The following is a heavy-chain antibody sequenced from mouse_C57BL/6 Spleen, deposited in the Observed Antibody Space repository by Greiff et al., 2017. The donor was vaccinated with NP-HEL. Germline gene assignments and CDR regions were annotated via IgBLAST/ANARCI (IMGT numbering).Heavy chain of an antibody. V-gene: IGHV1-54*01. CDR2: INPGSGGT. CDR3: ARGGNWDYFDY. D-gene: IGHD4-1*01. Sequence: QVQLQQSGAELVRPGTSVKVSCKASGYTFTNYLIEWVKQRPGQGLEWIGVINPGSGGTNYNEKFKGKAKLTADKSSSTAYMQLSRLTSDDSAVYFCARGGNWDYFDYWGQGTTLTVSS. J-gene: IGHJ2*01. CDR1: GYTFTNYL.